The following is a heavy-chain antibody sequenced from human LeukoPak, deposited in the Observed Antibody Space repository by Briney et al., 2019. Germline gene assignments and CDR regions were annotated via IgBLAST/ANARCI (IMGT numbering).Heavy chain of an antibody. CDR2: IYYSGST. V-gene: IGHV4-38-2*02. Sequence: PSETLSLTCTVSGYSISSGYYWGWIRQPPGKGLEWIGSIYYSGSTYYNPSLKSRVTISVDTSKNQFSLKLSSVTAADTAVYYCARDRVAATEVDYWGQGTLVTVSS. D-gene: IGHD6-13*01. CDR1: GYSISSGYY. J-gene: IGHJ4*02. CDR3: ARDRVAATEVDY.